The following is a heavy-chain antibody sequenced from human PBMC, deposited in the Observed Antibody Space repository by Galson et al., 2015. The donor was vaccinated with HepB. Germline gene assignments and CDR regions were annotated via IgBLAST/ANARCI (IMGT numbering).Heavy chain of an antibody. D-gene: IGHD3-3*01. CDR1: GFTFSSYG. Sequence: SLRLSCAASGFTFSSYGMHWVRQAPGKGLEWVAVISYDGSNKYYADSVKGRFTISRDNSKNTLYLQMNSLRAEDTAVYYCAKEDYDFWRCGMDVWGQGTTVTVSS. CDR2: ISYDGSNK. CDR3: AKEDYDFWRCGMDV. J-gene: IGHJ6*02. V-gene: IGHV3-30*18.